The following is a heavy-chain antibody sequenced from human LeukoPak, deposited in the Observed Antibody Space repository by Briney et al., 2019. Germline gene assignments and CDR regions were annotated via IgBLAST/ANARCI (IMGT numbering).Heavy chain of an antibody. CDR2: ISAYNGDT. CDR1: GYTFTSYG. CDR3: VRDRAVTAIFSDY. D-gene: IGHD2-21*02. J-gene: IGHJ4*02. V-gene: IGHV1-18*01. Sequence: ASVKVSCKASGYTFTSYGISWVRQAPGQGLEWMGWISAYNGDTNYAQKLQGRVTMATDTSTNTAYMELGSLRFDDTAVYYCVRDRAVTAIFSDYWGQGTLVTVSS.